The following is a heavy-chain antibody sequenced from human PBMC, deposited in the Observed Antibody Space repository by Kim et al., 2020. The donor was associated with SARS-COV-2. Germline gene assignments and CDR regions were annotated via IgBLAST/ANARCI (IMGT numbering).Heavy chain of an antibody. Sequence: SETLSLTCTVSGGSISSGSYYWSWIRQPAGKGLEWIGRIYTSGSTNYNPSLKSLVTISVDTSKNQFSLKLSSVTAADTAVYYCAREGCYSYIARGAYYYYGMDVWGQGTTVTVSS. J-gene: IGHJ6*02. D-gene: IGHD5-18*01. CDR2: IYTSGST. CDR3: AREGCYSYIARGAYYYYGMDV. V-gene: IGHV4-61*02. CDR1: GGSISSGSYY.